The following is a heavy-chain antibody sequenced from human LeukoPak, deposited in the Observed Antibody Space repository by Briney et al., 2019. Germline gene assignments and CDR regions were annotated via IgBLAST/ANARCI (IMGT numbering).Heavy chain of an antibody. CDR3: ARDSSAWSFDY. Sequence: RPSETLSLTCSVSGGSISSYSWSWIRQPAGEGLEWIGRIYSSGSNSYSPSLKGRVAMSADTSKNQFSLMLSSVTAAGTAVYYCARDSSAWSFDYWGQGALVTGSS. CDR1: GGSISSYS. D-gene: IGHD6-19*01. V-gene: IGHV4-4*07. CDR2: IYSSGSN. J-gene: IGHJ4*02.